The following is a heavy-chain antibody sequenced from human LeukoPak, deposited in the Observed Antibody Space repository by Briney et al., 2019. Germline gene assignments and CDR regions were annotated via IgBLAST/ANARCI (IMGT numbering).Heavy chain of an antibody. Sequence: GASVKVSCKASGYTFTDYYMHWVRQAPGQELEWMGWINPNSGGTNYAQKYQGRVTMTRDTSNSTAYMELSRLSSDDSAVYYCAGERIVSGNNLNYWGQGTLVTVSS. CDR3: AGERIVSGNNLNY. CDR2: INPNSGGT. CDR1: GYTFTDYY. D-gene: IGHD3-10*01. V-gene: IGHV1-2*02. J-gene: IGHJ4*02.